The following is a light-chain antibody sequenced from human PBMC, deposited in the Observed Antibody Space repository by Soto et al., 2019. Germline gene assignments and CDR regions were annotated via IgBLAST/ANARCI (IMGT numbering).Light chain of an antibody. CDR1: SSNLVAGYD. V-gene: IGLV1-40*01. CDR3: QAYDYSLTASV. J-gene: IGLJ3*02. CDR2: GNR. Sequence: QLVLTQPPSVSGAPGQRVTISCTGNSSNLVAGYDVHWYQQLPGAAPKLVIFGNRNRPSGVPERFSGSKSGTSASLAITGLQAEDEADYYCQAYDYSLTASVFGGGTKLTVL.